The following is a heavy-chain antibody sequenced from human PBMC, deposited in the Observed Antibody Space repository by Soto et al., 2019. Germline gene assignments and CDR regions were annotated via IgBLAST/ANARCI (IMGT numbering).Heavy chain of an antibody. CDR1: GYTFINFG. CDR3: ARDRDCGTGGNCYREWYFDY. CDR2: IRTDKGYT. Sequence: VQLVQSGAEVKEPGASVKVSCKASGYTFINFGVTWVRQAPGQGIELVGGIRTDKGYTTYAKRCQGTVAMTANTATKSHYMDLSTLSSDDTTVYYWARDRDCGTGGNCYREWYFDYWGRGTPCTVSS. J-gene: IGHJ2*01. D-gene: IGHD2-15*01. V-gene: IGHV1-18*01.